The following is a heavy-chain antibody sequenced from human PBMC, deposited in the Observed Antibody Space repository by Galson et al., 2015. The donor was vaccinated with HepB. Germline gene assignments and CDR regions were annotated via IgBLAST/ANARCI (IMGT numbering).Heavy chain of an antibody. CDR1: GFSLSTSGVG. CDR3: AHSRMGGIAAAGEYYYGMDV. Sequence: PALVKPTQTLTLTCTFSGFSLSTSGVGVGWIRQPPGKALEWLALIYWDDDKRYSPSLKSRLTITKDTSKNQVVLTMTNMDPVDTATYYCAHSRMGGIAAAGEYYYGMDVWGQGTTVTVSS. V-gene: IGHV2-5*02. J-gene: IGHJ6*02. CDR2: IYWDDDK. D-gene: IGHD6-13*01.